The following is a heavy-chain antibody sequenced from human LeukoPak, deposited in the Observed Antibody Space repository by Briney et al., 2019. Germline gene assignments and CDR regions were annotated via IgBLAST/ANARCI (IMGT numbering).Heavy chain of an antibody. CDR3: ARETGSSIILSSSSVIDY. D-gene: IGHD6-6*01. CDR1: GGSFSGYY. V-gene: IGHV4-34*01. J-gene: IGHJ4*01. Sequence: PSETLSLTCAVYGGSFSGYYWSWIRQPPGKGLEWIGEINHSGSTNYNPSLKSRVTISVDTSKNQFSLKLSSVTAADTAVYYCARETGSSIILSSSSVIDYWGHGTLVTVSS. CDR2: INHSGST.